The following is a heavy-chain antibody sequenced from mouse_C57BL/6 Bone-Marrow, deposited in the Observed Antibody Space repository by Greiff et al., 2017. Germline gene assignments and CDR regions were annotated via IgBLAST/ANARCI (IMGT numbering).Heavy chain of an antibody. CDR2: IYPGDGDT. D-gene: IGHD1-1*01. Sequence: QVQLQQSGPELVKPGASVKISCKASGYAFSSSWMNWVKQRPGKGLEWIGRIYPGDGDTNYNGKFKGKATLTADKSSSTAYMQLSSLTSEDSAVYFCERRDYGSSGYWYFDVWGRGTAVTVSS. V-gene: IGHV1-82*01. CDR3: ERRDYGSSGYWYFDV. CDR1: GYAFSSSW. J-gene: IGHJ1*03.